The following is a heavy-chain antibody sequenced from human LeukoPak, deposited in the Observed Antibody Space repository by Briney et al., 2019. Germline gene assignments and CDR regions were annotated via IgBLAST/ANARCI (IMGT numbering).Heavy chain of an antibody. V-gene: IGHV3-53*01. CDR2: IYSGGST. J-gene: IGHJ4*02. CDR3: ARVGYYDSSGYSLFGDY. Sequence: GGSLRLSCAASGFTVSSKYMSWVRQAPGKGLEWVSVIYSGGSTYYADSVKGRFTISRDNSKNTLYLQMNSLRAEDTAVYYCARVGYYDSSGYSLFGDYWGQGTLVTISS. D-gene: IGHD3-22*01. CDR1: GFTVSSKY.